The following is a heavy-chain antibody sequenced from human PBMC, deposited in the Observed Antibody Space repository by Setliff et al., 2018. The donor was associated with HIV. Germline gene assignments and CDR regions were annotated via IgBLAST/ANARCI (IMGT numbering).Heavy chain of an antibody. CDR1: GYTFTGHY. Sequence: ASVKVSCKASGYTFTGHYLHWVRQAPGQGLEWLGWVNPNSGDAIYAQNFQGRVTMTRDTSINAAYMELRGLRSDDTAVHYCARNFGLSPSGKYYYYYGMDIWGQGTTVTVSS. V-gene: IGHV1-2*02. CDR3: ARNFGLSPSGKYYYYYGMDI. D-gene: IGHD3-10*01. CDR2: VNPNSGDA. J-gene: IGHJ6*02.